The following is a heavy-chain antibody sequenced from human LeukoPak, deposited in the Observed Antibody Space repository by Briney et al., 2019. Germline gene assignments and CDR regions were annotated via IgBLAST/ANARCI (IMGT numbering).Heavy chain of an antibody. Sequence: GGSLRLSCAASGFTFSSYAMSWVRQAPGKGLEGVSTISGGGVTTYYADSVKGRLTISRDNSKNTVSLQMNSLRDDDTAVYFGARESPVAAVGRSWFDPWGQGTLVTVSS. J-gene: IGHJ5*02. CDR2: ISGGGVTT. D-gene: IGHD6-13*01. CDR1: GFTFSSYA. V-gene: IGHV3-23*01. CDR3: ARESPVAAVGRSWFDP.